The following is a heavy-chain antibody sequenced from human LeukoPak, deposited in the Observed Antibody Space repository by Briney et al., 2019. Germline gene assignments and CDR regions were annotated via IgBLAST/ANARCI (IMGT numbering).Heavy chain of an antibody. Sequence: GGSLGLSCAASGITFSSYAMNWVRQAPGKGLEWVSTINDSGDNTYYADSVRGRFTISRDNSKNTLYLQLNNLRAEDTAVYYCAKPAPRTTIAARLDYWGQGTLVTVSS. CDR1: GITFSSYA. CDR3: AKPAPRTTIAARLDY. V-gene: IGHV3-23*01. CDR2: INDSGDNT. J-gene: IGHJ4*02. D-gene: IGHD6-6*01.